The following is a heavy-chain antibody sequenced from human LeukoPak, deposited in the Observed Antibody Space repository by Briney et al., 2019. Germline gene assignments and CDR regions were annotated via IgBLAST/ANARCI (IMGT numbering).Heavy chain of an antibody. CDR2: ISTNGGGT. J-gene: IGHJ4*02. D-gene: IGHD6-19*01. Sequence: PGGSLRLSCAASGFTFSTYAMHWVRQTPGKGLEYVSAISTNGGGTYYANSVKGRSTISRDNSKNTLYLQMNSLRADDTAVYYCAGAFSGWSPKFWGQGTLVTVSS. CDR3: AGAFSGWSPKF. V-gene: IGHV3-64*01. CDR1: GFTFSTYA.